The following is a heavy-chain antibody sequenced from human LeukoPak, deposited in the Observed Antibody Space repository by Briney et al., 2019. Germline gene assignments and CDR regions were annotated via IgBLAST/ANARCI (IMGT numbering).Heavy chain of an antibody. J-gene: IGHJ6*02. CDR3: ARTTLVVPAAKGNYYYGMDV. Sequence: SETLSLTCTVSGGSISSYYWSWIWQPPGKGLEWIGYIYYSGSTNYNHSLKSRVTISVDTSKNQFSLKLSSVTAADTAVYYCARTTLVVPAAKGNYYYGMDVWGQGTTVTVSS. CDR2: IYYSGST. V-gene: IGHV4-59*01. D-gene: IGHD2-2*01. CDR1: GGSISSYY.